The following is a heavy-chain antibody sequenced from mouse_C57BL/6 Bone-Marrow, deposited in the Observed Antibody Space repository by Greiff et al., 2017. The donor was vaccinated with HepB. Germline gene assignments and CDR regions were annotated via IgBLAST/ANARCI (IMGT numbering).Heavy chain of an antibody. D-gene: IGHD1-1*01. Sequence: QVQLQQSGAELMKPGASVKLSCKATGYTFTGYWIEWVKQRPGHGLEWIGEILPGSGSTNYNEKFKGKATFTADTSSNTAYMQLSSLTTEDSAIYYCARSPVIYYYGSSYWYFDVWGTGTTVTVSS. CDR3: ARSPVIYYYGSSYWYFDV. CDR1: GYTFTGYW. J-gene: IGHJ1*03. V-gene: IGHV1-9*01. CDR2: ILPGSGST.